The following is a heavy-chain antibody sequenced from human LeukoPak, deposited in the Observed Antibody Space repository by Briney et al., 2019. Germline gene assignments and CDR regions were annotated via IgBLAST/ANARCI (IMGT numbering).Heavy chain of an antibody. D-gene: IGHD4-23*01. V-gene: IGHV3-23*01. CDR1: GFTFDNYA. CDR3: ARGYGGNPDDAFDI. CDR2: ISGSGGST. Sequence: PGRSLRLSCAASGFTFDNYAMHWVRQAPGKGLEWVSGISGSGGSTYYADSVKGRFTISRDNSKNTLYLQMNSLRAEDTAVYYCARGYGGNPDDAFDIWGQGTMVTVSS. J-gene: IGHJ3*02.